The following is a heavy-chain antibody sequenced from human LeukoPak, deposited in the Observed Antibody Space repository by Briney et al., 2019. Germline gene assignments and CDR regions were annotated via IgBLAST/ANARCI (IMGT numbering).Heavy chain of an antibody. CDR3: ARLPEGTAMATRAFDI. J-gene: IGHJ3*02. V-gene: IGHV4-39*01. CDR2: IYYSGST. Sequence: PSETLSLTCTVSGDSISSSSYYWGWIRQPPGKGLEWIGSIYYSGSTYYNPSLKSRVTISVDTSKNQFSLKLSSVTAADTAVYYCARLPEGTAMATRAFDIWGQGTMVTVSS. CDR1: GDSISSSSYY. D-gene: IGHD5-18*01.